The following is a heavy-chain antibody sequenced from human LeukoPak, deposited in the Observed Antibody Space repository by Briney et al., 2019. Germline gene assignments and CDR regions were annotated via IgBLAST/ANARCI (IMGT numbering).Heavy chain of an antibody. J-gene: IGHJ4*02. CDR1: GFSFSNYD. Sequence: PGGSLRLSCAASGFSFSNYDMHWVRQAPGKGLEWVAVIWSDGSNKYYADSVKGRFTISRDNSENTLYLQMNGLRAEDTAVYFCGRDKSGYFDYWGQGTLVTVSS. CDR3: GRDKSGYFDY. CDR2: IWSDGSNK. V-gene: IGHV3-33*01.